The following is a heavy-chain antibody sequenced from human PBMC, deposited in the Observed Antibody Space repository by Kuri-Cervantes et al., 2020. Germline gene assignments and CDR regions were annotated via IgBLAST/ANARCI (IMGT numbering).Heavy chain of an antibody. CDR3: ARAPSYYDILTGYYQPYYFDY. Sequence: SETLSLTCTVSGGSVSSGSYYWSWIRQPPGKGLEWIGYIYYSGSTNYHPPLKSRATISVDTPKNQFSLKLSSVTAADTAVYYCARAPSYYDILTGYYQPYYFDYWGQGTLVTVSS. D-gene: IGHD3-9*01. J-gene: IGHJ4*02. V-gene: IGHV4-61*01. CDR2: IYYSGST. CDR1: GGSVSSGSYY.